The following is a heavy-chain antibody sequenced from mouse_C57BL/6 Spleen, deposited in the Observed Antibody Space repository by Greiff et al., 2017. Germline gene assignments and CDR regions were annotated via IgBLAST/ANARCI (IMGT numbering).Heavy chain of an antibody. V-gene: IGHV1-76*01. Sequence: VQLQQSGAELVRPGASVKLSCKASGYTFTDYYINWVKQRPGQGLEWIARIYPGSGNTYYNEKFKGKATLTAEKSSSTAYMQLSSLTSEDSAVYFCARDAYYDYEYAMDYWGQGTSVTVSS. CDR3: ARDAYYDYEYAMDY. J-gene: IGHJ4*01. CDR2: IYPGSGNT. CDR1: GYTFTDYY. D-gene: IGHD2-4*01.